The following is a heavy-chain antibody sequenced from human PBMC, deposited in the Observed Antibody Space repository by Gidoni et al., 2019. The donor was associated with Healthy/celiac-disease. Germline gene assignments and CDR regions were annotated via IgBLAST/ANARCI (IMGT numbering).Heavy chain of an antibody. D-gene: IGHD6-19*01. CDR2: IKQAGSDK. V-gene: IGHV3-7*01. CDR1: GFTVGSYW. Sequence: EVQLVASGGGLVQPGGPLRLSCAASGFTVGSYWISWVRQAPGKGLEWVGNIKQAGSDKDCVDSVKGRVTISRDNAKNALYLQMNSLRAEDTAVYYAARDRVIQYSSGSNWFDLWGQGTLVTVSS. J-gene: IGHJ5*02. CDR3: ARDRVIQYSSGSNWFDL.